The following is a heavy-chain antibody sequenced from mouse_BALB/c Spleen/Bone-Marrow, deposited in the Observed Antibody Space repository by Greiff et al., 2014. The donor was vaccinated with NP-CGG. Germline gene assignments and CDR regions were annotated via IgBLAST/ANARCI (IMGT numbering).Heavy chain of an antibody. D-gene: IGHD1-1*01. J-gene: IGHJ2*01. CDR3: ARGYYGSRYYFDY. CDR1: GYAFSSYW. CDR2: IYPGDGDT. Sequence: VQRVESGAELVRPGSSVKISCKASGYAFSSYWMNWVKQRPGQGLEWIGQIYPGDGDTNYNGKFKGKATLTADKSSSTAYMQLSSLTSEDSAVYFRARGYYGSRYYFDYWGQGTTLTVSS. V-gene: IGHV1-80*01.